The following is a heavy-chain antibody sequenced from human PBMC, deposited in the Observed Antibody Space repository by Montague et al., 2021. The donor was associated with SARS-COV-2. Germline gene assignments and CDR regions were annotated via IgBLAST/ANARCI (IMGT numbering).Heavy chain of an antibody. CDR1: VGSISSSSYY. V-gene: IGHV4-39*06. CDR2: NYYSANT. D-gene: IGHD6-19*01. J-gene: IGHJ4*02. CDR3: ATEEDPSGWIPGPFDF. Sequence: SETLSLTCTVSVGSISSSSYYWVRHPQPPGMELVWIRSNYYSANTYPTPSLKIRVIIAVATSKNQLPLKLSSVTAADTAVYYCATEEDPSGWIPGPFDFWGQGTQVTVSS.